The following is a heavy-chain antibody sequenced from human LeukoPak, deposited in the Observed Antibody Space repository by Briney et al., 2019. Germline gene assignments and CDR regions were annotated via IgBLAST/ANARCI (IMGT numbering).Heavy chain of an antibody. J-gene: IGHJ6*03. CDR3: ARVPYYYYYMDV. CDR1: GGSISSSSYY. Sequence: SETLSLTCTVSGGSISSSSYYWGWIRQPPGKGLEWIGNIYYSGSTSYNPSLKSRVTISVDTSKNQFSLKLSSVTAADTAVYYCARVPYYYYYMDVWGKGTTVTVSS. V-gene: IGHV4-39*07. CDR2: IYYSGST.